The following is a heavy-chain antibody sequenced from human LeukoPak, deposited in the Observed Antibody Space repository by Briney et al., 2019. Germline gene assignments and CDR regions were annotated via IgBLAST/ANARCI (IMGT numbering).Heavy chain of an antibody. J-gene: IGHJ4*02. CDR3: AEDAQRGFDYSNSIEY. CDR1: GFTFNHYA. Sequence: PGGSLRLSCAATGFTFNHYAMHWVRQAPGKGLELVAVIWSDGTNRYYADSVKGRFTISIDDAGKSVYLQMNILRPEGTGVYYFAEDAQRGFDYSNSIEYCGQGTPVTVST. V-gene: IGHV3-33*06. CDR2: IWSDGTNR. D-gene: IGHD4-11*01.